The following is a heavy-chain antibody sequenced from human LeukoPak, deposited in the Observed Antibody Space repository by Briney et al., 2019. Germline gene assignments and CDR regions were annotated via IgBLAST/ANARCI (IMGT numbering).Heavy chain of an antibody. CDR3: ARGRRVVRGLLYWHFDL. Sequence: SETLSLTCAVYGGSFSGYYWSWIRQPPGKGLEWIGEINHSGSTNYNPSLKSRVTISVDTSKNQFSLKLSSVTAADTAVYYCARGRRVVRGLLYWHFDLWGRGTLVTVSS. J-gene: IGHJ2*01. CDR1: GGSFSGYY. CDR2: INHSGST. V-gene: IGHV4-34*01. D-gene: IGHD3-10*01.